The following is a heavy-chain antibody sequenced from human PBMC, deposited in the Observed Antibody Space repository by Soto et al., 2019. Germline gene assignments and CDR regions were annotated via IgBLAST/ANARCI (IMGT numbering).Heavy chain of an antibody. J-gene: IGHJ4*02. CDR2: ISGSGGST. Sequence: GGSLRLSCAASGFTFSSYAMSWVRQAPGKGLEWVSAISGSGGSTYYADSVKGRFTISRDNSKNTLYLQMNSLRAEDTAVYYCAKGRALCSGGSCYATASPFDYWGQGTLVTVSS. D-gene: IGHD2-15*01. CDR3: AKGRALCSGGSCYATASPFDY. V-gene: IGHV3-23*01. CDR1: GFTFSSYA.